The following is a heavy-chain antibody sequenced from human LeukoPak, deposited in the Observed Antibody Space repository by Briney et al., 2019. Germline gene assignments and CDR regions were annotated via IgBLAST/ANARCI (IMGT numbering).Heavy chain of an antibody. CDR2: IYSGGST. V-gene: IGHV3-53*01. CDR3: ARTWVGTTADY. J-gene: IGHJ4*02. D-gene: IGHD1-1*01. CDR1: GLTVSSHF. Sequence: PGGSLRLSCAASGLTVSSHFMSSVRQAPGKGLEWVSLIYSGGSTYYADSVKGRFTISRDNSKNTLYLQMNGLRAEDTAMYYCARTWVGTTADYWGQGTLVTVSS.